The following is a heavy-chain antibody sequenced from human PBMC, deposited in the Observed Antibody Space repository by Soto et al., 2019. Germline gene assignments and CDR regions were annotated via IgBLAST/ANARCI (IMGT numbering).Heavy chain of an antibody. CDR3: ARERFNMIQRVVTSRWSDP. CDR2: IHYNGST. J-gene: IGHJ5*02. V-gene: IGHV4-39*07. D-gene: IGHD3-10*01. CDR1: GGSISSTGYY. Sequence: SETLSLTCTVSGGSISSTGYYWGWIRQPPGKGLEWIGYIHYNGSTTYNPSLQSRVTITVDTPNNQFSLKLTSVTAADTATYYCARERFNMIQRVVTSRWSDPWGQGALVTVSS.